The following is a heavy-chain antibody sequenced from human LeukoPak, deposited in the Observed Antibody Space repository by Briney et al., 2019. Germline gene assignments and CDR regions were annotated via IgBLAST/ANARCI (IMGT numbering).Heavy chain of an antibody. CDR1: GYTFTSYD. CDR2: MNPNSGNT. J-gene: IGHJ4*02. D-gene: IGHD3-3*01. Sequence: GASVKLSCTASGYTFTSYDINWVRQATGQGLGWMGWMNPNSGNTGYAQKFPGRVTITRNTSISTAYMELSSLRSEDTAVYYCARAPLLRFLEWLPPDYWGQGTLVTVSS. CDR3: ARAPLLRFLEWLPPDY. V-gene: IGHV1-8*03.